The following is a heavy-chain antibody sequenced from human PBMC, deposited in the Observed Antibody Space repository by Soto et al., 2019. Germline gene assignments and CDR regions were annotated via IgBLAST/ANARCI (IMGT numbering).Heavy chain of an antibody. J-gene: IGHJ3*02. CDR1: GYSFTTYW. CDR2: IYPGDSDT. V-gene: IGHV5-51*01. Sequence: GESLKISCKGSGYSFTTYWLAWVRQMPGKGLEYMGIIYPGDSDTRYSPSFEGQVTISADKSISTAYLQWTSLKTSDTAFYYCARARVSTPRLEDPCGIWGQGTMVPV. D-gene: IGHD5-12*01. CDR3: ARARVSTPRLEDPCGI.